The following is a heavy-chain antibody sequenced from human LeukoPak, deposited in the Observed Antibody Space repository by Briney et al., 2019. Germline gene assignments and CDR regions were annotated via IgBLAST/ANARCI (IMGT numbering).Heavy chain of an antibody. V-gene: IGHV4-59*01. CDR3: AGSYYYDQFDY. CDR2: IYYSGST. D-gene: IGHD3-22*01. J-gene: IGHJ4*02. CDR1: GGSISSYY. Sequence: SETLSLTCTVSGGSISSYYWSWIRQPPGKGLNGIGYIYYSGSTNYNPSLKSRVTISVDTSKNQFSLKLSSVAAADTAVYYCAGSYYYDQFDYWGQGTLVTVSS.